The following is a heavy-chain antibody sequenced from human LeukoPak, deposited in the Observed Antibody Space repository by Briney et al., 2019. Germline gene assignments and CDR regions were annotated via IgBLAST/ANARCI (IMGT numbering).Heavy chain of an antibody. J-gene: IGHJ4*02. D-gene: IGHD1-1*01. CDR3: ARGLTGTGRGRDY. CDR2: INHSGST. V-gene: IGHV4-34*01. Sequence: SETLSLTCAVYGGSLSGYYWSWIRQPPGKRLEWIGEINHSGSTNNTPSLKSRVTISVDTSKNHFSLKLSSVTAADTAVYYCARGLTGTGRGRDYWGQGTLVTVSS. CDR1: GGSLSGYY.